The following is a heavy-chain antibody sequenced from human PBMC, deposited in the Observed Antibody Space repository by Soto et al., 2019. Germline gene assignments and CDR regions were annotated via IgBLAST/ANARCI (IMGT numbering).Heavy chain of an antibody. CDR2: IIPIFGTA. D-gene: IGHD2-21*02. CDR1: GGTFSSYS. Sequence: SVKVSCKASGGTFSSYSISWVRQAPGQGLEWMGGIIPIFGTANYAQKFQGRVTITADESTSTAYMELSSLRSEDTAVYYWAGGRAIRGDSAYWGKGTLVPVSP. J-gene: IGHJ4*02. V-gene: IGHV1-69*13. CDR3: AGGRAIRGDSAY.